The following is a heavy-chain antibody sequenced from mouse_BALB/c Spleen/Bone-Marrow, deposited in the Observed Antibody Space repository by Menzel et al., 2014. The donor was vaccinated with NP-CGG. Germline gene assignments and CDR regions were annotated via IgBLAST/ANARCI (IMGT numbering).Heavy chain of an antibody. CDR2: IWAGGST. D-gene: IGHD1-1*01. Sequence: VKLQESGPGLVAPSQSLSITCTVSGFSLTSYSVHWVRQPPGKVLEWLGVIWAGGSTNYNSALMSRLSISKDNSKSQVFLKMNSLQTDDTAMYYCARGSYYEGAMDYWGQGTSVTVSS. V-gene: IGHV2-9*02. CDR1: GFSLTSYS. J-gene: IGHJ4*01. CDR3: ARGSYYEGAMDY.